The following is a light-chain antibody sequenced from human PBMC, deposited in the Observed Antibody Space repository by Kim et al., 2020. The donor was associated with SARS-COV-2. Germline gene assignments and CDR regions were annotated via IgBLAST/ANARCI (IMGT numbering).Light chain of an antibody. CDR2: AAS. CDR3: QQSYSTPQT. V-gene: IGKV1-39*01. CDR1: QSVSTY. Sequence: ASGGDRVTITCRASQSVSTYLNWYQQKPGTAPNLLIYAASTLQGGVPSRFSGSGSGTDFTLTISSLQPEDFATYYCQQSYSTPQTFGQGTKVDIK. J-gene: IGKJ1*01.